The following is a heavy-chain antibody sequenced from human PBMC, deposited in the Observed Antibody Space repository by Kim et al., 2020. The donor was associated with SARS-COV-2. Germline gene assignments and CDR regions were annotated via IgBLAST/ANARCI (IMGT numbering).Heavy chain of an antibody. J-gene: IGHJ4*02. CDR1: GFIFSDYY. Sequence: GGSLRLSCAASGFIFSDYYMSWIRQAPGKGLEWVSYISGSNSYTNYADSVKGRFTISRDNAKNSLYLQMNSLRAEDTAVYYCARVSLGGSSWYYFDSWGQGTLVTVSS. V-gene: IGHV3-11*05. CDR3: ARVSLGGSSWYYFDS. CDR2: ISGSNSYT. D-gene: IGHD6-13*01.